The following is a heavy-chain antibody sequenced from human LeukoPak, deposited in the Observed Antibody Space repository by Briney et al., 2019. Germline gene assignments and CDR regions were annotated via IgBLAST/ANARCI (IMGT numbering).Heavy chain of an antibody. CDR3: ARGPHGRIYDILTGFDY. CDR1: GYTFTSYY. D-gene: IGHD3-9*01. Sequence: RASVKVSCKASGYTFTSYYMHWVRQAPGQGLEWMGIINPSGGSTSYAQKFQGRVTMTRDTSTSTVYMELSSLRSDDTAVYYCARGPHGRIYDILTGFDYWGQGTLVTVSS. V-gene: IGHV1-46*01. CDR2: INPSGGST. J-gene: IGHJ4*02.